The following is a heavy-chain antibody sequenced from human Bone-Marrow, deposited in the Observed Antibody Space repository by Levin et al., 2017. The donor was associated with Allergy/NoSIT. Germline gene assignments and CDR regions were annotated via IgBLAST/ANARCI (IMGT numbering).Heavy chain of an antibody. CDR3: ARLICTSTSCPYYYYVAMDV. D-gene: IGHD2-2*01. Sequence: GGSLRLSCAASGFTFSDYYMSWIRQAPGKGLEWVSYISSSDSTIYYADSVKGRFSISRDNAKNSLYLQMNSLRAEDTAVYYCARLICTSTSCPYYYYVAMDVWGQGTTVTVSS. V-gene: IGHV3-11*01. J-gene: IGHJ6*02. CDR2: ISSSDSTI. CDR1: GFTFSDYY.